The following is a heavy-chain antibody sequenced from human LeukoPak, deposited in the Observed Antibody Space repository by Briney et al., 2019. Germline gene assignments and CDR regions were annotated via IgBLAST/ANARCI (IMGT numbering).Heavy chain of an antibody. J-gene: IGHJ6*03. CDR2: MYHSGST. V-gene: IGHV4-38-2*02. D-gene: IGHD5-18*01. CDR1: GYSISSGHY. CDR3: AGGYSYGSTYYYMDV. Sequence: SETLSLTCTVSGYSISSGHYWGWIRQPPGKGLEWIGSMYHSGSTYYNPPLKSRVTMSEDTSKNQFSLKLRSVTAADTAVYYCAGGYSYGSTYYYMDVWGKGTTVTISS.